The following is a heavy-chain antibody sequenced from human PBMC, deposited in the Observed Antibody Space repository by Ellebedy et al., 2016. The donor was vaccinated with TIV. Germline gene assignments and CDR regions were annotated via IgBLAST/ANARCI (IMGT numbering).Heavy chain of an antibody. D-gene: IGHD3-10*01. J-gene: IGHJ4*02. Sequence: GESLKVSCVVSGFTFSTYAMRWFRQAPGKGLEWVSALTTGGVTFYADSVKGRFTISRDSSKNTLYLQMNSLRVEDTAVYFCAKDSGRSGWISDYWGQGTLVTVS. V-gene: IGHV3-23*01. CDR3: AKDSGRSGWISDY. CDR1: GFTFSTYA. CDR2: LTTGGVT.